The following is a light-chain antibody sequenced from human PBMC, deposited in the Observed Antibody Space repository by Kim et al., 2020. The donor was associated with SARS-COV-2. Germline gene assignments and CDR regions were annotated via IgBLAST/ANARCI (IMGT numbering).Light chain of an antibody. Sequence: SYELTQPLSVSVSPGQTASITCSGDKLGDKYACWYQQKPGQSPVLVIYQDNKRPSGIPERFSGSNSGNTATLTISGTQAMDEADYYCQAWDSSTGVFGGGTQLTVL. CDR2: QDN. J-gene: IGLJ3*02. V-gene: IGLV3-1*01. CDR1: KLGDKY. CDR3: QAWDSSTGV.